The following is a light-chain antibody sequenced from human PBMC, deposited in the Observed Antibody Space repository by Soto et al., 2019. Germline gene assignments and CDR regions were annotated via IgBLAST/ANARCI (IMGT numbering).Light chain of an antibody. Sequence: EIVLTQSPGTLSLSPGERATLSCRASQSVSSSYLAWYQQKPGQAPRLLIYGASSRATGIPDRFSGSGSGTDFTLTISRLEPEDFAVYYCQQYRDSRTFGQGTKVEIK. V-gene: IGKV3-20*01. CDR2: GAS. J-gene: IGKJ1*01. CDR1: QSVSSSY. CDR3: QQYRDSRT.